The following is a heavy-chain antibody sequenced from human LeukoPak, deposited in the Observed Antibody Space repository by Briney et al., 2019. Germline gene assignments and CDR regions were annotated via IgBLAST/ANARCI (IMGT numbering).Heavy chain of an antibody. CDR1: GFTFNSRA. D-gene: IGHD1-26*01. CDR2: ISGSGGST. J-gene: IGHJ4*02. Sequence: GGSLRLSCAASGFTFNSRAMSWARQAPGKGLEWVSAISGSGGSTYYADSVKGRFTISRDNSRNTLYLQMNSLRAEDTAVYYCAKDLSYYLTEFDYWGQGTLVTVSS. CDR3: AKDLSYYLTEFDY. V-gene: IGHV3-23*01.